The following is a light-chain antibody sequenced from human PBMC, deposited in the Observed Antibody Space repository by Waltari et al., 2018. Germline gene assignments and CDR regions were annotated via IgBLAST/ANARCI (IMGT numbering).Light chain of an antibody. J-gene: IGLJ1*01. CDR2: RNN. CDR3: ASWDDSHYV. Sequence: QSVLTQPPSASEPPGQRVIIPCPGSSSNPGSNYLYWYQQPPGTAPKLLIYRNNQRPSGVPDRFSASKSGTSASLAISGLRSEDEAVYYCASWDDSHYVFGTGTQVTVL. CDR1: SSNPGSNY. V-gene: IGLV1-47*01.